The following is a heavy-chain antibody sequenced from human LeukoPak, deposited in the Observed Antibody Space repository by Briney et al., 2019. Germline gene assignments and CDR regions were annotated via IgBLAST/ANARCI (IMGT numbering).Heavy chain of an antibody. V-gene: IGHV3-30*18. CDR1: GFTFSSYG. J-gene: IGHJ4*02. Sequence: GRSLRLSCAASGFTFSSYGMHWVRQAPGKGLEWVAVISYDGSNKYYADSVKGRFTISRDNSKNTLYLQMNSLRAEDTAVYYCAKPHGSGWYEVFDYWGQGTLVTVSS. CDR3: AKPHGSGWYEVFDY. D-gene: IGHD6-19*01. CDR2: ISYDGSNK.